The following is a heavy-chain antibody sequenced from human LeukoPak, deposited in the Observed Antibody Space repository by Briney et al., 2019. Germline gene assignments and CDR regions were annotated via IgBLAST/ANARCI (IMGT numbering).Heavy chain of an antibody. V-gene: IGHV3-21*01. CDR1: GFTFSSYS. Sequence: PGGSLRLSCAASGFTFSSYSMNWVRQAPGKGLEWVSSISSDSNYIYYADSVKGRFTISRDTAKNSLYLQMNSLRAEDTAVYYCAKDSPVLGVATITGSFDYWGQGTLVTVSS. CDR2: ISSDSNYI. CDR3: AKDSPVLGVATITGSFDY. D-gene: IGHD5-12*01. J-gene: IGHJ4*02.